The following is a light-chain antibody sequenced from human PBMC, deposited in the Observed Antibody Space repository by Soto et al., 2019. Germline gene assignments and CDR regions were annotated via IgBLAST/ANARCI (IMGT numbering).Light chain of an antibody. CDR2: GAS. CDR1: QSIGRN. V-gene: IGKV3-15*01. CDR3: QQYNNWPHT. Sequence: EIVMTQFPATLSVSPGERATLACRASQSIGRNLAWYQQKPGQAPRLLINGASLRAAGVPVRFSGSGSGTEVTLTISSLQSEDFAIYYCQQYNNWPHTFGQGTKLEIK. J-gene: IGKJ2*01.